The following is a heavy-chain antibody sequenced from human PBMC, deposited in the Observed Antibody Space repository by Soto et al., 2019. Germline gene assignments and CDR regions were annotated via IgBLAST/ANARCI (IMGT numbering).Heavy chain of an antibody. D-gene: IGHD6-6*01. CDR1: GVTFSSYA. V-gene: IGHV1-69*13. CDR3: ARDRVAARPKGGWFDP. J-gene: IGHJ5*02. CDR2: IIPIFGTA. Sequence: SVKVSCKASGVTFSSYAISWVRQAPGQGLEWMGGIIPIFGTANYAQKFQGRVTITADESTSTAYMELSSLRSEDTAVYYCARDRVAARPKGGWFDPWGQGTLVTVSS.